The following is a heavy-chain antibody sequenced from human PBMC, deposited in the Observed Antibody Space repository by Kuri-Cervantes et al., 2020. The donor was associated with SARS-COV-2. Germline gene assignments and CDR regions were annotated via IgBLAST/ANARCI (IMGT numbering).Heavy chain of an antibody. CDR3: AREVADYASRTTASNQQPLFDY. Sequence: ASVKVSCKASGYTFTSYGISWVRQAPGQGLEWMGWISAYNGNTNYAQKFQGRVTITADKSTSTAYMELSSLRSEDTAVYYCAREVADYASRTTASNQQPLFDYWGQGTLVTVSS. D-gene: IGHD1-14*01. CDR1: GYTFTSYG. V-gene: IGHV1-18*01. CDR2: ISAYNGNT. J-gene: IGHJ4*02.